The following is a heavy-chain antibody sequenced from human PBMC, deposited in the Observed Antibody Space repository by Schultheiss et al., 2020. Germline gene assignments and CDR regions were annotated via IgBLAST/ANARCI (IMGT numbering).Heavy chain of an antibody. Sequence: GESLKISCKGSGYSFTSYWIGWVRQMPGKGLEWMGIIYPGDSDTRYSPCFQGQVTISADKSISTAYLQWSSLKASDTAMYYCARVITMVRGVIKYYYYGMDVWGQGTTVTVSS. D-gene: IGHD3-10*01. J-gene: IGHJ6*02. CDR1: GYSFTSYW. CDR2: IYPGDSDT. CDR3: ARVITMVRGVIKYYYYGMDV. V-gene: IGHV5-51*01.